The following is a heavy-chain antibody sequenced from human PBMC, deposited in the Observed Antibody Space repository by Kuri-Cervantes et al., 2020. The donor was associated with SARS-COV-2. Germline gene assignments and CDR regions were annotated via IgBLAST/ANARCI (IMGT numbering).Heavy chain of an antibody. Sequence: ASVQVTCKASGYTFSNYDINWVRQATGQGLEWMGWMNPNSGNTGYAQKFQGRVTITADESTCTAYMELSSLRSEDTAVYYCGGWFGESPADYWGQGTLVTVSS. CDR2: MNPNSGNT. J-gene: IGHJ4*02. CDR3: GGWFGESPADY. D-gene: IGHD3-10*01. V-gene: IGHV1-8*03. CDR1: GYTFSNYD.